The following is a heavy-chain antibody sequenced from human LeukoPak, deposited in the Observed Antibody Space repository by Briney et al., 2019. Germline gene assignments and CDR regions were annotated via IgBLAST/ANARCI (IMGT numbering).Heavy chain of an antibody. Sequence: SETLSLTCSVSGGSFNKYYWNWIRQAPGKGLEWIGYIDDSGNTNFNPSLKSRVSVFVDTSKKHFSLKLTSVTAAGSAVYYCARGRATGYYYWFEPWGQGTQVSVPS. J-gene: IGHJ5*02. V-gene: IGHV4-59*08. CDR3: ARGRATGYYYWFEP. CDR1: GGSFNKYY. CDR2: IDDSGNT. D-gene: IGHD3-9*01.